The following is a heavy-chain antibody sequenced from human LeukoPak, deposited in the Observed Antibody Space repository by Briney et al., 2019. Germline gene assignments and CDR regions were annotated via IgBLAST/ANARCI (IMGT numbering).Heavy chain of an antibody. V-gene: IGHV3-21*01. CDR1: GFTFSSYS. J-gene: IGHJ5*02. CDR2: ISSSSSYI. D-gene: IGHD5-18*01. Sequence: PGGSLRLSCAASGFTFSSYSMDWVRQAPGKGLEWVSSISSSSSYIYYADSVKGRFTISRDNAKNSLYLQMNSLRAEDTAVYYCARDHADTAWIPWGQGTLVTVSS. CDR3: ARDHADTAWIP.